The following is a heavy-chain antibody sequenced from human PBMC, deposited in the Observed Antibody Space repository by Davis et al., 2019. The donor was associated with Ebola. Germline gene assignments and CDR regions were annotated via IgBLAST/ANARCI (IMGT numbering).Heavy chain of an antibody. Sequence: PGGSLRLSCIASGFTFGDHAMSWVRQAPGKGLEWVGFIRSKRYGGTTEYAASVKGRFTISRDDSKSIVYLQMNSLETEDTAVYYCTRGAVLEWIYYGMDVWGPGTRVTVS. V-gene: IGHV3-49*04. D-gene: IGHD3-3*01. J-gene: IGHJ6*02. CDR1: GFTFGDHA. CDR2: IRSKRYGGTT. CDR3: TRGAVLEWIYYGMDV.